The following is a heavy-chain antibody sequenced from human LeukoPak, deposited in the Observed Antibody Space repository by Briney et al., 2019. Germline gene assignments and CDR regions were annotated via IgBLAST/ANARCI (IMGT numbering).Heavy chain of an antibody. D-gene: IGHD5-24*01. V-gene: IGHV4-30-2*01. Sequence: SETLSLTCTVSGGSLSSGGYYWSWIRQPPGKGLEWIGYIYHSGSTYYNPSLKSRVTLSVDRSKNQFSMKLSSVTAADTAVYYCAADGNFDLWGRGTLVTVSS. CDR2: IYHSGST. CDR3: AADGNFDL. CDR1: GGSLSSGGYY. J-gene: IGHJ2*01.